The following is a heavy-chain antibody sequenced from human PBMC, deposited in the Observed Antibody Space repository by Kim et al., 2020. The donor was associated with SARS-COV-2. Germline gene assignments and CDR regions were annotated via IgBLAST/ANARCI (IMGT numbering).Heavy chain of an antibody. CDR3: ARRLGYYYYYMDV. Sequence: GSLRLSCAASGFTFDDYGMSWVRQAPGKGLEWVSGINWNGGSTGYADSVKGRFTISRDNAKNSLYLQMNSLRAEDTALYHCARRLGYYYYYMDVWGKGTTVTVSS. CDR2: INWNGGST. CDR1: GFTFDDYG. D-gene: IGHD4-17*01. V-gene: IGHV3-20*01. J-gene: IGHJ6*03.